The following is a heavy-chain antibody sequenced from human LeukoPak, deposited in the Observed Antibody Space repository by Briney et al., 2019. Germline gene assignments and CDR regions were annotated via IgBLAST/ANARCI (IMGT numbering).Heavy chain of an antibody. CDR2: IWNDGSNK. CDR1: GITFSSYG. J-gene: IGHJ4*02. Sequence: GGSLRLSCAASGITFSSYGMHWVRQAPGKGLEWVAVIWNDGSNKYYADSVKGRFTISRDNSRNTLYLQMNSLRAEDTAVYYCARVYCSGGSCYGPFDYWGQGTLVTVSS. CDR3: ARVYCSGGSCYGPFDY. D-gene: IGHD2-15*01. V-gene: IGHV3-33*01.